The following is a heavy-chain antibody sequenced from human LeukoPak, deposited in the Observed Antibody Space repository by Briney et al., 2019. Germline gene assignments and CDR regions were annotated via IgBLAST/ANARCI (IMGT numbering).Heavy chain of an antibody. CDR1: GFTFSSYA. D-gene: IGHD4-17*01. CDR2: ISGSGGST. V-gene: IGHV3-23*01. Sequence: QAGGSLRLSCAASGFTFSSYAMSWVRQAPGKGLEWVSAISGSGGSTYYADSVKGRFTISRDNSKNTLYLQMNSLRAEDTAVYYCAKDAPDYGANGWYFDLWGRGTLVTVSS. J-gene: IGHJ2*01. CDR3: AKDAPDYGANGWYFDL.